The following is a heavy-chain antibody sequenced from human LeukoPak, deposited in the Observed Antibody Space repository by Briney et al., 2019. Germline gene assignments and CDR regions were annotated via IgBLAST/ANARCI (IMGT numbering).Heavy chain of an antibody. CDR2: IYYSGST. CDR1: GGSISSSSYY. Sequence: PSETLSLTCTVSGGSISSSSYYWGWIRQPPGKGLEWIGSIYYSGSTYYNPSLKSRVTISVDTSKNQFSLKLSSVTAADTAVYYCARARYSSGWYLKKYYFDYWGQGTLVTVSS. CDR3: ARARYSSGWYLKKYYFDY. D-gene: IGHD6-19*01. J-gene: IGHJ4*02. V-gene: IGHV4-39*07.